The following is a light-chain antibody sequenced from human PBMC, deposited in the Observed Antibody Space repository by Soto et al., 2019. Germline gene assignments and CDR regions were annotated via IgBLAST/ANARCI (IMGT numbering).Light chain of an antibody. V-gene: IGKV1-5*03. CDR1: QRISNR. J-gene: IGKJ1*01. CDR2: KAS. Sequence: DIQMTQFPSTLSASVGDRVTITCRASQRISNRLAWFQQKSGEAPKLLIYKASSLESGVQSRFSGSGSGTEFTLTISSLQPDDFATYYCQQYNTYSWTFGQGTKVEIK. CDR3: QQYNTYSWT.